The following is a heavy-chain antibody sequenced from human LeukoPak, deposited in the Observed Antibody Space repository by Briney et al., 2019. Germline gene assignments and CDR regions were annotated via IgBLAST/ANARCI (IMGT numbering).Heavy chain of an antibody. CDR1: GESLSKYY. D-gene: IGHD1-26*01. CDR2: INHRGST. CDR3: ASSVGSTDY. J-gene: IGHJ4*02. Sequence: SETLSLTCAVYGESLSKYYWTWIRQSPGKGLEWIGEINHRGSTDLNPSLKSRVTLSVDTSKHQFSLKLTSMTAADAAVYYCASSVGSTDYWGQGTLVTVSS. V-gene: IGHV4-34*01.